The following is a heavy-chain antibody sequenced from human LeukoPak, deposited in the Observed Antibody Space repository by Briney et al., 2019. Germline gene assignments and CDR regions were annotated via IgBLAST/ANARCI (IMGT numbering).Heavy chain of an antibody. J-gene: IGHJ4*02. D-gene: IGHD6-6*01. CDR1: GFTFSSYA. Sequence: GGSLRLSCAASGFTFSSYAMHWVRQAPGKGLEWVAVISYDGSNKYYADSVKGRFTISRDNSKNTLYLQMNGLRAEDTAVYYCVTEGQLVPYYWGQGTLVTVSS. CDR3: VTEGQLVPYY. V-gene: IGHV3-30-3*01. CDR2: ISYDGSNK.